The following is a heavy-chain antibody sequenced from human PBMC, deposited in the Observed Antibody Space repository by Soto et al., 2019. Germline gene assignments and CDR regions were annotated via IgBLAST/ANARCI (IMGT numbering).Heavy chain of an antibody. D-gene: IGHD6-13*01. V-gene: IGHV4-34*01. CDR3: ARGVIAAAGTRLGYDYDYMDV. Sequence: QVQLQQWGAGLLKPSETLSLTCAVYGGSFSGYYWSWIRQPPGKGLEWIGEINHSGSTNYNPSLKSRVTKSVDASTDQFPLKLRCVTAADTAVYYCARGVIAAAGTRLGYDYDYMDVWGKGTTVTVSS. CDR1: GGSFSGYY. CDR2: INHSGST. J-gene: IGHJ6*03.